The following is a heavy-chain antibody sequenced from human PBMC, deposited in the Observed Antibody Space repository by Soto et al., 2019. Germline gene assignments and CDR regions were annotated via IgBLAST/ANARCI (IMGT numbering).Heavy chain of an antibody. J-gene: IGHJ1*01. CDR1: GFTFSSYA. CDR2: ISGSGGST. D-gene: IGHD3-16*02. CDR3: ATDGRDYVWGSYRPPEYFQH. V-gene: IGHV3-23*01. Sequence: EVQLLEPGGGLVQPGGSLRLSCAASGFTFSSYAMSWVRQAPGKGLEWVSAISGSGGSTYYADSVKGRFTISRDNSKNTLYLQMNSLRAEDPAVYYCATDGRDYVWGSYRPPEYFQHWGQGTLVTVSS.